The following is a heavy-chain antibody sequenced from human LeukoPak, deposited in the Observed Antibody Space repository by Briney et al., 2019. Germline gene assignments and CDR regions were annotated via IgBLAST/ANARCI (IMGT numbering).Heavy chain of an antibody. CDR3: ASMPAGYYYDSSGYYYYYYYMDV. D-gene: IGHD3-22*01. CDR1: GYSISSGYY. Sequence: KPSETLSLTCAVSGYSISSGYYWGWIRQPPGKGLEWIGSIYHSGSTYYNPSLKSRVTISVNTSKNQFFLKLSSVTAADTAVYYCASMPAGYYYDSSGYYYYYYYMDVWGKGTTVTVSS. J-gene: IGHJ6*03. CDR2: IYHSGST. V-gene: IGHV4-38-2*01.